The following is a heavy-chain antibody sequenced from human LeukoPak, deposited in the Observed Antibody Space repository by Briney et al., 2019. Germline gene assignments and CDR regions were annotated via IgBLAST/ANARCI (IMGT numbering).Heavy chain of an antibody. CDR3: ARNWVADSFDF. D-gene: IGHD6-19*01. V-gene: IGHV4-39*01. J-gene: IGHJ3*01. Sequence: PSETLSLTCTVSGGSISNSTYYWGWVRQPPGKGLEWIGSIFYRGSTYYTPSLKSRVTISVDTSKNQFSLKLTSVTAADTAMYFCARNWVADSFDFWGQGTMVTVSP. CDR1: GGSISNSTYY. CDR2: IFYRGST.